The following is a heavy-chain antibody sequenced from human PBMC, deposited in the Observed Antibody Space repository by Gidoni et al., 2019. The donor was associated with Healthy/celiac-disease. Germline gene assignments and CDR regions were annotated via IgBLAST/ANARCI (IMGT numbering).Heavy chain of an antibody. Sequence: EVQLVESGGGLVQPGRSLRLSCAASVFTFDYYAMHWVRQAPGKGLEWVSGISWNSGSIGYADSVKGRFTISRDNAKNSLYLQMNSLRAEDTALYYCAKDKSGLGATVFDYWGQGTLVTVSS. CDR1: VFTFDYYA. D-gene: IGHD1-26*01. V-gene: IGHV3-9*01. J-gene: IGHJ4*02. CDR3: AKDKSGLGATVFDY. CDR2: ISWNSGSI.